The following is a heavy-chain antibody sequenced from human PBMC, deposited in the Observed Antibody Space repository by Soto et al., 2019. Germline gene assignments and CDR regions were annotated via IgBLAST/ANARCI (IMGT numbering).Heavy chain of an antibody. V-gene: IGHV4-30-4*01. Sequence: SETLSLSCNVSGGPINSPDYYWSWIRQSPGKGLEWIGYLYFNGSTHYNPSLKTPVTISVDTSKNQFSLKMSSVTAADTAVYYCAREGAAAARDYYYYYGMDVWGQGTTVTVSS. CDR1: GGPINSPDYY. CDR3: AREGAAAARDYYYYYGMDV. J-gene: IGHJ6*02. D-gene: IGHD6-13*01. CDR2: LYFNGST.